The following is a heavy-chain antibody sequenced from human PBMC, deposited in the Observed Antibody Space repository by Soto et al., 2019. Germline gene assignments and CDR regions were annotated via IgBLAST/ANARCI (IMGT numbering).Heavy chain of an antibody. J-gene: IGHJ4*02. CDR1: GGSISSYY. CDR3: ASTAGDFDYFDY. Sequence: SETLSLTCTVSGGSISSYYWSWIRQPPGKGLEWIGYIYYSGSTNYNPSLKSRVTISVDTSKNQFSLKLSSVTAADTAVYYCASTAGDFDYFDYWGQGTLVTVSS. D-gene: IGHD4-17*01. CDR2: IYYSGST. V-gene: IGHV4-59*01.